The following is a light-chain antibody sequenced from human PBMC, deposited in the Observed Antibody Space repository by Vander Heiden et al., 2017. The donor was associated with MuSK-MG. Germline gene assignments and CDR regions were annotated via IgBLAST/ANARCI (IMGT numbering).Light chain of an antibody. Sequence: IQMTQSPSTLSASEGDRVTITCRASQSISTRLAWYQQKPGKAPKVLIYDASSLESGVPSRFSGSGSGTEFTLTISSLQPDDFATYYCQQYNSNPYTFGQGAKLEIK. CDR3: QQYNSNPYT. CDR1: QSISTR. V-gene: IGKV1-5*01. J-gene: IGKJ2*01. CDR2: DAS.